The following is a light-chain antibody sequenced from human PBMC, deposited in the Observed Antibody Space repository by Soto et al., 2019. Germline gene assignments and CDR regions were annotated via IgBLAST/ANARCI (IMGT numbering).Light chain of an antibody. J-gene: IGKJ2*01. CDR2: DAS. CDR1: QSVSSY. V-gene: IGKV3-11*01. CDR3: QQRGKWPRT. Sequence: EIVLTQSPATLSLSPGESFTLSCRASQSVSSYLAWYQQKPGQAPRLLIYDASNRATDIPARFSGSGSGTDFTLTISSLESEDFGVYYCQQRGKWPRTFGQGTKLEIK.